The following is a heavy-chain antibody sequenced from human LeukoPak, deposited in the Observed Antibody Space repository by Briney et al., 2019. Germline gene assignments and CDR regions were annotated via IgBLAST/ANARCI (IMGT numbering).Heavy chain of an antibody. CDR2: ISYDGSNE. CDR1: GFTFSNYG. J-gene: IGHJ4*02. CDR3: AKVALFSGYYPPFDY. Sequence: GGSLRLSCTASGFTFSNYGMHWVRQAPGKGLEWVAVISYDGSNEYYADSVKGRFTISRGNPKNTLFLQMNSLRPEDTAVYHCAKVALFSGYYPPFDYWGQGTLVTVSS. D-gene: IGHD3-22*01. V-gene: IGHV3-30*18.